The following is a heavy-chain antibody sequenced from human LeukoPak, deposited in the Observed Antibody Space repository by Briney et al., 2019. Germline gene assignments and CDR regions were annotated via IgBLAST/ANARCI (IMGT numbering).Heavy chain of an antibody. J-gene: IGHJ4*02. CDR1: GFIFSSYG. CDR3: AKDSGANVPPRYYFDY. V-gene: IGHV3-30*18. D-gene: IGHD3-10*01. Sequence: GGSLRLSCAASGFIFSSYGMHWVRQAPGWGLEWVAVISYDGSNKYYADSVKGRFTISRDNSKNTLYLQMNSLRAEDTAVYYCAKDSGANVPPRYYFDYWGQGTLVTVSS. CDR2: ISYDGSNK.